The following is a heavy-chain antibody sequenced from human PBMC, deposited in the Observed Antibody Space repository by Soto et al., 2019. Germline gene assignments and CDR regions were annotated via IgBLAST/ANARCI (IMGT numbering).Heavy chain of an antibody. J-gene: IGHJ6*02. V-gene: IGHV1-69*12. Sequence: QVQLVQSGAEVKKPGSSVKVSCKASGGTFSTSAISWVRQAPGQGLEWVGGIMPVFATPAYAQKFQGRVTITADESTTTGYLELTSLRTAETAVYYCARDKDRQQLGGNYYYILDVWGQGTAITVSS. CDR2: IMPVFATP. D-gene: IGHD3-3*02. CDR1: GGTFSTSA. CDR3: ARDKDRQQLGGNYYYILDV.